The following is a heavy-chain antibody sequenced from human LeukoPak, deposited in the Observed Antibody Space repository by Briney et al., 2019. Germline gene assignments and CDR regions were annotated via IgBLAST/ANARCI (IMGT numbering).Heavy chain of an antibody. Sequence: SETLSLTCTVSGGSINSSYYYWGWIRQPPGKGLEWIGSIYYSGSTYYNPSLKSRITILIDTSKNQYSLKLSSVTAADTAVYYCARDQGASGWFDYWGQGTLVTVSS. CDR1: GGSINSSYYY. CDR3: ARDQGASGWFDY. J-gene: IGHJ4*02. D-gene: IGHD6-19*01. CDR2: IYYSGST. V-gene: IGHV4-39*07.